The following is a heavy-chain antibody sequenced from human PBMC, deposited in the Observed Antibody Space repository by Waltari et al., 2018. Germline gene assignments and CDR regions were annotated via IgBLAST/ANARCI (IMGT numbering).Heavy chain of an antibody. CDR1: GYSISSGYY. CDR3: ARVGGDYSGPIDY. D-gene: IGHD4-17*01. J-gene: IGHJ4*02. V-gene: IGHV4-38-2*01. CDR2: IYHNGRT. Sequence: QVQLQESGPGLVKPSETLSLTCGVLGYSISSGYYWGWIRQPPGKGLDGIGTIYHNGRTYSNPSVKCRVTMSVDTSRTQFSLKLSSVTAADTAVYYCARVGGDYSGPIDYWGQGTLVTASS.